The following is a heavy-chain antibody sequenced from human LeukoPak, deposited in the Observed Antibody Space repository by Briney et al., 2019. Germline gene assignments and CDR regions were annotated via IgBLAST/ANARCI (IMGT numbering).Heavy chain of an antibody. CDR3: ARVTYYDYVWGSSAGLYYFDY. CDR2: IYYSGST. V-gene: IGHV4-39*07. J-gene: IGHJ4*02. D-gene: IGHD3-16*01. Sequence: SETLSLTCTVSGGSISSSSYYWGWIRQPPGKGLEWIGSIYYSGSTYYNPSLKSRVTISVDTSKNQFSLKLSSVTAADTAVYYCARVTYYDYVWGSSAGLYYFDYWGQGTLVTVSS. CDR1: GGSISSSSYY.